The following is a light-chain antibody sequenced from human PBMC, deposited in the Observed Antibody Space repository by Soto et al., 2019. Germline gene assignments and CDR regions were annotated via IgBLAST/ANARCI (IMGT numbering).Light chain of an antibody. CDR3: QQYGSSPPLN. CDR1: QSVSSSY. CDR2: GAS. Sequence: IVLTHSPGTLSLSPWERATLSGRASQSVSSSYLAWYQQKPGQAPRLLIYGASSRATGIPDRFSGSGSGTDFTLTISRLEPEDFAVYYCQQYGSSPPLNFGGGTKVDIK. V-gene: IGKV3-20*01. J-gene: IGKJ4*01.